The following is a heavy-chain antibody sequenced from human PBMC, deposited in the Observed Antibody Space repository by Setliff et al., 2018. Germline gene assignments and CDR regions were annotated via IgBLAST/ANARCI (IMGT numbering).Heavy chain of an antibody. Sequence: PSETLSLTCTVSGGSISSSSYYWGWIRQPPGKGLEWIGSIYYSGSTYYNPSLKSRVTISVDTSKNQFSLKLSSVTAADTAVYYCARGRRTTVTHWGQGTLVTVSS. CDR2: IYYSGST. J-gene: IGHJ4*02. CDR1: GGSISSSSYY. CDR3: ARGRRTTVTH. D-gene: IGHD4-17*01. V-gene: IGHV4-39*01.